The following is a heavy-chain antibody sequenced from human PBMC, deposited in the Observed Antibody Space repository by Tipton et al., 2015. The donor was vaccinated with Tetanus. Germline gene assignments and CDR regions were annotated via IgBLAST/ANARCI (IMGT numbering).Heavy chain of an antibody. CDR3: ARLGYCSGGSCYSLYYYYYYGMDV. V-gene: IGHV3-7*01. CDR1: GFTFSSYW. CDR2: IKQDGSEK. J-gene: IGHJ6*02. Sequence: GSLRLSCAASGFTFSSYWMSWVRQAPGKGLEWVANIKQDGSEKYYVDSVKGRFTISRDNAKNSLYLQMNSLRAEDTAVYYCARLGYCSGGSCYSLYYYYYYGMDVWGQGTTVTVSS. D-gene: IGHD2-15*01.